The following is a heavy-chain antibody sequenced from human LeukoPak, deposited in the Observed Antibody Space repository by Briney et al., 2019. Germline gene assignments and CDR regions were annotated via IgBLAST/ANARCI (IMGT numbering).Heavy chain of an antibody. V-gene: IGHV1-2*02. Sequence: GASVKVSCKASGYTFTGYYMHWVRQAPGQGLEWMGWINPNSGGTNYAQKFQGRVTMTRDTSISTAYMELSRLRSDDTAVYYCARFAPIAVAGTVNYFDYWGQGTLVTVSS. D-gene: IGHD6-19*01. CDR2: INPNSGGT. J-gene: IGHJ4*02. CDR1: GYTFTGYY. CDR3: ARFAPIAVAGTVNYFDY.